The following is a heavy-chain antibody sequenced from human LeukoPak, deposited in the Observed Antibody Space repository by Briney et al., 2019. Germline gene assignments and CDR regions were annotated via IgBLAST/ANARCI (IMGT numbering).Heavy chain of an antibody. J-gene: IGHJ6*02. CDR2: ISYDGSNK. D-gene: IGHD5-24*01. V-gene: IGHV3-30*03. CDR1: GSTFSSYG. CDR3: ARWATPPTYSYYGMDV. Sequence: GGSLRLSCAASGSTFSSYGMHWVRQAPGKGLEWVAVISYDGSNKYYADSVKGRFTISRDNSKNTLYLQMNSLRAEDMAVYYCARWATPPTYSYYGMDVWGQGTTVTVSS.